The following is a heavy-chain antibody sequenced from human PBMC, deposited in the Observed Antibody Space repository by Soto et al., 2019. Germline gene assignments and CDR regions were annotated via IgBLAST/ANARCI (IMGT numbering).Heavy chain of an antibody. J-gene: IGHJ4*02. CDR3: ATSGYPYYFDC. D-gene: IGHD3-22*01. CDR1: GFTVSSNY. Sequence: GGSLRLSCAASGFTVSSNYMSWVRQAPGKGLEWVSVIYSGGSTYYADSVKGRFTISRDNSKNTLYLQMNSLRAEDTAVYYCATSGYPYYFDCWGQGTLVTVCS. CDR2: IYSGGST. V-gene: IGHV3-53*01.